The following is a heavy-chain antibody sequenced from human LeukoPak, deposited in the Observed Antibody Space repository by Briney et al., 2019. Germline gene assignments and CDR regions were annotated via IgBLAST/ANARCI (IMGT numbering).Heavy chain of an antibody. D-gene: IGHD3-10*01. J-gene: IGHJ6*02. Sequence: SETLSLTCTVSGGSISSYYWSWIRQPPGKGLEWIGYIYYSGSTNYNPSLKSRVTISVDTSKNQFSLKLSSVTAADTAVYYCARDGSGSYSINYYYYYGMDVWGQGTTVTVSS. CDR1: GGSISSYY. CDR2: IYYSGST. CDR3: ARDGSGSYSINYYYYYGMDV. V-gene: IGHV4-59*01.